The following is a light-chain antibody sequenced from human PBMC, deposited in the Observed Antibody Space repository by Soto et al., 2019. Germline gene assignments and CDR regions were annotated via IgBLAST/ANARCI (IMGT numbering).Light chain of an antibody. CDR2: EAS. Sequence: QSALTQPASVSGSLGQSITISCTGTSSDIGSYHLVSWYQHYLGKAPKLMIFEASRRPSGVTDRVSGSKSGITASLTISGLQAEDEADYYCCSYAGSSTYVFGTGTKLTVL. V-gene: IGLV2-23*01. CDR3: CSYAGSSTYV. J-gene: IGLJ1*01. CDR1: SSDIGSYHL.